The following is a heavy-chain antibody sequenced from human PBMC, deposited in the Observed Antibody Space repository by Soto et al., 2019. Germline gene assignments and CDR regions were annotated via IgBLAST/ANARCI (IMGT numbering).Heavy chain of an antibody. Sequence: QVQLVESGGGVVQPGRSLRLSCAASGFTFSSYGMHWVRQAPGKVLEWVAVISYDGSNKYYADSVKGRFTISRDNSKNTLYLQMHSLKAEDTAVYYCAKTTVPRGFDYWGQGTLVTVSS. CDR1: GFTFSSYG. CDR3: AKTTVPRGFDY. V-gene: IGHV3-30*18. J-gene: IGHJ4*02. CDR2: ISYDGSNK. D-gene: IGHD4-17*01.